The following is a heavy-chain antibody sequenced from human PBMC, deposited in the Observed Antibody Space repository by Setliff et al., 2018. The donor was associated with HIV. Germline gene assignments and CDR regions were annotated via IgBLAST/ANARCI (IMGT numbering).Heavy chain of an antibody. Sequence: SETLSLTCAVYVESFSGFYWSWIRQPPGKGLEWIGSIYYSGSTYYNPSLKSRVTISVDTSKNQFYLRLSSVTAADTAVYYCARHGSNWFDPWGQGTQVTVSS. V-gene: IGHV4-34*01. D-gene: IGHD3-10*01. CDR2: IYYSGST. CDR3: ARHGSNWFDP. CDR1: VESFSGFY. J-gene: IGHJ5*02.